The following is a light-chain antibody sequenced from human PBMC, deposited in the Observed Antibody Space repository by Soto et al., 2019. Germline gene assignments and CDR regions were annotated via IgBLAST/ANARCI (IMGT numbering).Light chain of an antibody. Sequence: QSALTQPASVSGSPGQSIAISCTGTSSDVGAYNYVSWYQQPPSKAPKLMIYDVSNRPSGVSDRFSGSKSGNTASLTISGLQTEDEADYYCKSYTTTSTYVFGTGTKVTVL. V-gene: IGLV2-14*01. CDR1: SSDVGAYNY. J-gene: IGLJ1*01. CDR2: DVS. CDR3: KSYTTTSTYV.